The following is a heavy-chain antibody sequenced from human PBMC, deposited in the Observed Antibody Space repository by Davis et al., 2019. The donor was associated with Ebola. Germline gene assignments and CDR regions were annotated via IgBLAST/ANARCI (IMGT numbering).Heavy chain of an antibody. J-gene: IGHJ4*02. D-gene: IGHD4-17*01. V-gene: IGHV1-46*01. CDR2: INPSGGST. CDR3: AREGPVTPFDY. CDR1: GYTFTSYG. Sequence: ASVKVSCKASGYTFTSYGISWVRQAPGQGLEWMGIINPSGGSTSYAQKFQGRVTMTRDTSTSTVYMELSSLRSEDTAVYYCAREGPVTPFDYWGQGTLVTVSS.